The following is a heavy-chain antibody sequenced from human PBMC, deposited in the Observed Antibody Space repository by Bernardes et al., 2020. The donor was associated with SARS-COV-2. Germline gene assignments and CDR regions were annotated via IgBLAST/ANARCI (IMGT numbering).Heavy chain of an antibody. Sequence: SETLSLTCTVSGGSISSYYWSWIRQPAGKGLEWIGRLYSSGSTYYNPSLKSRVTMSVDTSKNQFSLRLSSVTAADTAMYYCATTGVAGTEGWFDSWGQGTLVTVSS. V-gene: IGHV4-4*07. J-gene: IGHJ5*01. D-gene: IGHD6-19*01. CDR3: ATTGVAGTEGWFDS. CDR1: GGSISSYY. CDR2: LYSSGST.